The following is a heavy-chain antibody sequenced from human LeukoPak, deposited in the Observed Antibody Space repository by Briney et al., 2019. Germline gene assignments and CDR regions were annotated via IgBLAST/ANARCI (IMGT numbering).Heavy chain of an antibody. CDR1: GGSISSGTYS. J-gene: IGHJ4*02. V-gene: IGHV4-30-2*01. Sequence: SETLSLTCAVSGGSISSGTYSWSWIRQPPGKGLEYIGYISHSGSTSYNPSLKSRFTISVYTSKNQFSLKLSSVTAADTAVYYCAKVEAPYFFDYWGQGTLVTVSS. CDR3: AKVEAPYFFDY. CDR2: ISHSGST.